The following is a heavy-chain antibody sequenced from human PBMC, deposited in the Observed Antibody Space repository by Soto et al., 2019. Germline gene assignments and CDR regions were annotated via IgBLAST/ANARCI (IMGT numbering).Heavy chain of an antibody. CDR1: GGSFSGYY. V-gene: IGHV4-34*01. J-gene: IGHJ5*02. CDR2: INHSGST. D-gene: IGHD2-2*01. CDR3: ARSADCSSTSCYHMEEDWFDP. Sequence: QVQLQQWGAGLLKPSETLSLTSAVYGGSFSGYYWSWIRQPPGKGLEWIGEINHSGSTNYNPSLKSRVTISVDTSKNQFSLKLSSVTAADTAVYYCARSADCSSTSCYHMEEDWFDPWGQGTLVTVSS.